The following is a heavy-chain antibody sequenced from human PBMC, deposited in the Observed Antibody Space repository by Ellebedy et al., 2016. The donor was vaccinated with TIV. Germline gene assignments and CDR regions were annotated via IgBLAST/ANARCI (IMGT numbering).Heavy chain of an antibody. CDR2: IIPIVGIT. D-gene: IGHD2-2*01. V-gene: IGHV1-69*04. J-gene: IGHJ4*02. Sequence: AASVKVSCKASGRTLSSSGFSWVRQAPGQGLEWMGRIIPIVGITIYAQKFQDRVTMTADNSSSTVYMEMSSLRSEDTAVYYCARGPPKGDVPLDLDWWGQGTLVIVSS. CDR3: ARGPPKGDVPLDLDW. CDR1: GRTLSSSG.